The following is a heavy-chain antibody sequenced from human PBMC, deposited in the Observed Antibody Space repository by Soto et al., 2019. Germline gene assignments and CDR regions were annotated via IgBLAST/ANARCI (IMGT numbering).Heavy chain of an antibody. CDR3: AREVVGAVAG. CDR2: MNPNSGNT. Sequence: QVQLVQSGAEVKKPGASVKVSCKASGYTFTSYDINWVRQATGQGLESMGWMNPNSGNTGYAQKFQGRVTMTRNTXXXXXXXXXXSLTXEDTAVYTYAREVVGAVAGWGQGTLVTVSS. D-gene: IGHD6-19*01. CDR1: GYTFTSYD. J-gene: IGHJ4*02. V-gene: IGHV1-8*01.